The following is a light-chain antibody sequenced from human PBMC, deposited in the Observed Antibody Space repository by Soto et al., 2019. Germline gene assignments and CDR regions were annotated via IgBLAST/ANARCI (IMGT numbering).Light chain of an antibody. V-gene: IGKV1-6*02. J-gene: IGKJ1*01. CDR1: QDIRNE. Sequence: AIQMTQSPSSLSAAVGDRVTITCRASQDIRNELGWYQQKPGKAPNLLIYAASSLHTGVPSRFSGSGSGSYFTLTISGLQPDDFATYYCPQDYNYPRTFGRGTKVEVK. CDR3: PQDYNYPRT. CDR2: AAS.